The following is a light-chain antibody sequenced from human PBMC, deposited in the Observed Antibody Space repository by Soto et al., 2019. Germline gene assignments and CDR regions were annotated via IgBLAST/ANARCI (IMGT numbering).Light chain of an antibody. CDR1: TSDVGGFNY. CDR3: SSYTSTSTLYV. CDR2: EVT. V-gene: IGLV2-14*01. J-gene: IGLJ1*01. Sequence: QSALTQPASVSGSPGQSITISCTGTTSDVGGFNYVSWYQHHPGKAPKLIIYEVTSRPSGVSNRFSGSKSGDTASLTISGLQAEDEADYYCSSYTSTSTLYVFGTGTKVTVL.